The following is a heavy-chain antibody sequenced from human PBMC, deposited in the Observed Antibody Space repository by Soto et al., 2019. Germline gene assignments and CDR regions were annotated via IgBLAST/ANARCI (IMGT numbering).Heavy chain of an antibody. CDR2: ISHAGFSQ. Sequence: QVQLVESGGGVVQPGTSLRLSCVVSGFTLSNTGVHWVRQAPGKGLEWVAMISHAGFSQHYVDSVRGRFTISRDNSKNTLNLQMDSLRPEDTSVYYCAKDWGSSGWFNWFDSWGQGTVVSVSS. D-gene: IGHD6-13*01. CDR1: GFTLSNTG. J-gene: IGHJ5*01. V-gene: IGHV3-30*18. CDR3: AKDWGSSGWFNWFDS.